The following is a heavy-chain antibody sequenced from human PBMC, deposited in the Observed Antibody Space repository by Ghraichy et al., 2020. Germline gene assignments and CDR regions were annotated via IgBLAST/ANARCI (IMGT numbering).Heavy chain of an antibody. V-gene: IGHV3-23*01. Sequence: GESLNISCGASGFTFSNYAMSWVRQAPGKGLEWVSLIYGNGVGTHYPDSVKGRFTISRDNSKNTLYLQMNSLRADTTAVYYCVKREGGEDYNYYMDVWGKGTAVTVSS. CDR2: IYGNGVGT. CDR1: GFTFSNYA. D-gene: IGHD2-21*01. CDR3: VKREGGEDYNYYMDV. J-gene: IGHJ6*03.